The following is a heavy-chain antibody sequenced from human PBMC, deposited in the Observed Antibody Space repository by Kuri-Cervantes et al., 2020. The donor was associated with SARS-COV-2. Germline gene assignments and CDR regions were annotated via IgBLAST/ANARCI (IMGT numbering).Heavy chain of an antibody. CDR3: ARGVVVPAANMGYDAFDI. V-gene: IGHV3-21*01. D-gene: IGHD2-2*01. J-gene: IGHJ3*02. CDR2: ISSSSSYI. Sequence: GGSLRLSCAASGFTFSSYSMNWVRQAPGKGLEWVSSISSSSSYIYYADSVKGRLTISRDNAKNSLYLQMNSLRAEDTAVYYCARGVVVPAANMGYDAFDIWGQGTMVTVSS. CDR1: GFTFSSYS.